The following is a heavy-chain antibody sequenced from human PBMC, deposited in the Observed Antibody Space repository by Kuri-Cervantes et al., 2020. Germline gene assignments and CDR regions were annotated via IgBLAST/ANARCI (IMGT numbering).Heavy chain of an antibody. CDR3: ARGIAETGPRLYFDY. CDR1: GDSVSSGTVT. D-gene: IGHD6-13*01. V-gene: IGHV6-1*01. J-gene: IGHJ4*02. Sequence: SQTLSLTCAISGDSVSSGTVTWNWIRQSPSRGLEWLGRTYHWSQWSTDYAASVKSRITVVPDTSKNEFSLHLNSVTPEDTAVYFCARGIAETGPRLYFDYWGQGTLVTVSS. CDR2: TYHWSQWST.